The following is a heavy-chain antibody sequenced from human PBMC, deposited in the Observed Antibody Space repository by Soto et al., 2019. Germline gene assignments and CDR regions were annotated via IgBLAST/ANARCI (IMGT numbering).Heavy chain of an antibody. CDR1: GDTFTDYY. Sequence: QVQLVQSGAEVKKPGASVKVSCKASGDTFTDYYIHWVRQAPGQGLEWMGTVNPSGGHTTYAQHFLGRMTXPXEXSSXTRDMELTSLTSEDTAVYYCARGGHVVVVTAALDYWGQGTLVTVSS. V-gene: IGHV1-46*01. J-gene: IGHJ4*02. D-gene: IGHD2-21*02. CDR3: ARGGHVVVVTAALDY. CDR2: VNPSGGHT.